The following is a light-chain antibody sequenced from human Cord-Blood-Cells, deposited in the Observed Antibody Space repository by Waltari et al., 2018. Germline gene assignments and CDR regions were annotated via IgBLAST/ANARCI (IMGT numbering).Light chain of an antibody. Sequence: DIQMTQSPSSLSASVGDRFTITCRASQSISSYLNWYQQKPGKAPKLLIYASSSLQSGVPSRFSGSGSETDFTLTISSLQPEDVATYYCQQSYSTPPWTFGQGTKVEIK. V-gene: IGKV1-39*01. CDR2: ASS. CDR3: QQSYSTPPWT. CDR1: QSISSY. J-gene: IGKJ1*01.